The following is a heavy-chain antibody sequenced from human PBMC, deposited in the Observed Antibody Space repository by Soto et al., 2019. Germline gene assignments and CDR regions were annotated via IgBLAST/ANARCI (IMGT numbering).Heavy chain of an antibody. V-gene: IGHV3-9*01. Sequence: GGSLRLSCSASGFTFDDCAMHWVRQAPGKGAEWVSGISWDSATVGYAESVKGRFTITRDDAKNSLYLQMDSLRREDTALYYCVQGRYPTMATPLDHWGQGTLVTVSS. CDR1: GFTFDDCA. J-gene: IGHJ5*02. D-gene: IGHD3-9*01. CDR3: VQGRYPTMATPLDH. CDR2: ISWDSATV.